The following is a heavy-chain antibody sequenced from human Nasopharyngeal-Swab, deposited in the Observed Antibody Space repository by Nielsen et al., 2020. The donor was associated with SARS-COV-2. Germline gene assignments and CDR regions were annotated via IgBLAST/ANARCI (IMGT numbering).Heavy chain of an antibody. V-gene: IGHV3-48*01. Sequence: GGSLRLSCAASGFTFSSYSMNWVRQAPGKGLEWVSYISSSGRTIYYADSVKGRFTISRDNSKNTLYLQMNSLRAEDTAVYYCARGVYVVVPAANGDYWGQGTLVTVSS. CDR1: GFTFSSYS. CDR3: ARGVYVVVPAANGDY. CDR2: ISSSGRTI. J-gene: IGHJ4*02. D-gene: IGHD2-2*01.